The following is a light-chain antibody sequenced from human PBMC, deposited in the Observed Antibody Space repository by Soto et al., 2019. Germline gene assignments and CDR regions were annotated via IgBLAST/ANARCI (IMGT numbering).Light chain of an antibody. Sequence: DLQMTQSPSSVSASVGDRVTITCRASQGIRSWLAWYQQKPGKAPKLLISSASTLQSGVPSRFSGTGSGTDFTLTISGLPPEDFATYYCQQSDTFPATFGGGTRVEIK. V-gene: IGKV1D-12*01. CDR1: QGIRSW. CDR2: SAS. J-gene: IGKJ4*01. CDR3: QQSDTFPAT.